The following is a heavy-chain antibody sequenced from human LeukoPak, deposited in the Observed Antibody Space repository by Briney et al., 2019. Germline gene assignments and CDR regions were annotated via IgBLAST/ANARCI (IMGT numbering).Heavy chain of an antibody. CDR3: ARDNYAGANWFDP. J-gene: IGHJ5*02. V-gene: IGHV1-69*05. CDR1: GGTFSSYA. CDR2: IIPIFGTA. D-gene: IGHD1-7*01. Sequence: SVKVSCKASGGTFSSYAISWVRQAPGQGLEWMGGIIPIFGTANYAQKFQGRVTITTDESTSTAYMEMSSLRSEDTAVYYCARDNYAGANWFDPWGQGTLVTVSS.